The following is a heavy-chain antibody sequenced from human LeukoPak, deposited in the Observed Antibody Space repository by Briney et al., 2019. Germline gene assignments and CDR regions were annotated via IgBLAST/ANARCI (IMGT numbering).Heavy chain of an antibody. CDR2: IYYSGST. CDR1: GGSISSYY. CDR3: ASFAARPSAFDI. Sequence: PSETLSLTCTVSGGSISSYYWSWIRQPPGKGLEWIEYIYYSGSTNYNPSLKSRVTISVDTSKNQFSLKLSSVTAADTAVYYCASFAARPSAFDIWGQGTMVTVSS. V-gene: IGHV4-59*01. J-gene: IGHJ3*02. D-gene: IGHD6-6*01.